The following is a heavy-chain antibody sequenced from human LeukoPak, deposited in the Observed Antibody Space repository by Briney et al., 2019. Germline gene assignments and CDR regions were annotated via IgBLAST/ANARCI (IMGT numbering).Heavy chain of an antibody. V-gene: IGHV3-21*01. CDR2: ISSSSSYI. D-gene: IGHD2-2*01. J-gene: IGHJ6*02. Sequence: GGSLRLSCAAAGFTFSSYSMNWVRQAPGKGLEWVSSISSSSSYIYYADSVKGRFTISRDNAKNSLYLQMNSLRAEDTAVYYCARLGLVPAAPYYYYGMDVWGQGTTITVSS. CDR1: GFTFSSYS. CDR3: ARLGLVPAAPYYYYGMDV.